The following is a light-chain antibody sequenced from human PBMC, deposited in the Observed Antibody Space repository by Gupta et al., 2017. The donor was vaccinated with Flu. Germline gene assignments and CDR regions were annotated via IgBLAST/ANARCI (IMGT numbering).Light chain of an antibody. V-gene: IGLV2-8*01. Sequence: SVTISCTGTSNDVGAYNYVSWYQQHPGKAPKLRMYEVSKRPSGVPDRVSGSKSGNNDSLTVSGLQGDDDADDDCSSHAVSNKVRVVGGTKV. CDR2: EVS. CDR1: SNDVGAYNY. J-gene: IGLJ2*01. CDR3: SSHAVSNKVR.